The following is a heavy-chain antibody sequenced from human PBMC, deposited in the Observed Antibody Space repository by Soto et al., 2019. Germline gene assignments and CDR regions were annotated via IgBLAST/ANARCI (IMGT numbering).Heavy chain of an antibody. D-gene: IGHD1-26*01. CDR1: GFTFSSYA. V-gene: IGHV3-30-3*01. Sequence: QVQLVESGGGVVQPGRSLRLSCAASGFTFSSYAMHLVRQAPGTGLEWVAVISYDGSNKYYADAVKGRFTISRDNSKNTLYLQMNSLRAEDTAVYYCAREGGSYYNYFDYWGQGTLVTVSS. J-gene: IGHJ4*02. CDR3: AREGGSYYNYFDY. CDR2: ISYDGSNK.